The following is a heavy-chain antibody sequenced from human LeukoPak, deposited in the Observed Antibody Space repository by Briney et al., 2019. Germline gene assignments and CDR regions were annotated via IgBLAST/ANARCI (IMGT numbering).Heavy chain of an antibody. CDR1: GGSFSGYY. CDR3: AKLYCSGGRCD. Sequence: PSETLSLTCAVYGGSFSGYYWSWIRQPPGKGLEWIGEINHSGSTNYNPSLKSRVTISVDTSKNQFSLKLRSVTAADTAVYYCAKLYCSGGRCDWGQGTLVTVSS. V-gene: IGHV4-34*01. J-gene: IGHJ4*02. CDR2: INHSGST. D-gene: IGHD2-15*01.